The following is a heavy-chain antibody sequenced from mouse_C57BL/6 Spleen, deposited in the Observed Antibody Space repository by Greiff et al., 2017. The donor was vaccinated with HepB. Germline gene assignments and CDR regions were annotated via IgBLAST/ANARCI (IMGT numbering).Heavy chain of an antibody. Sequence: VQLQQPGAELVMPGASVKLSCKASGYTFTSYWMHWVKQRPGQGLEWIGEIDPSDSYTNYNQKFKGKSTLTVDKSSSTAYMQLSSLTSEDSAVYYCARKDSYYFDYWGQGTTLTVSS. CDR1: GYTFTSYW. CDR3: ARKDSYYFDY. CDR2: IDPSDSYT. V-gene: IGHV1-69*01. J-gene: IGHJ2*01.